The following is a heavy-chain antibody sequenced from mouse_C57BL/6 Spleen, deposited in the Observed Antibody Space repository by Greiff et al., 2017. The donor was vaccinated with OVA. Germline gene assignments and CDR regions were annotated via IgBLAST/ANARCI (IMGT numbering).Heavy chain of an antibody. Sequence: EVQLQQSGAELVKPGASVKLSCTASGFNIKDYYMHWVKQRTEQGLEWIGRIDPEDGDTKYAPKFQGKATITADTSSNTAYLQLSSLTSEDTAVYYCARKGLEDYAMDYWGQGTSVTVSS. V-gene: IGHV14-2*01. J-gene: IGHJ4*01. CDR3: ARKGLEDYAMDY. CDR2: IDPEDGDT. D-gene: IGHD3-3*01. CDR1: GFNIKDYY.